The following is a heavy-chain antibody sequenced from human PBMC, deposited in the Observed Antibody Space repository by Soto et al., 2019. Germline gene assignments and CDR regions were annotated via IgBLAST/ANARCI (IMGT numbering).Heavy chain of an antibody. CDR2: IYHSGNT. V-gene: IGHV4-30-2*01. CDR1: GDSISSGGYS. Sequence: PSETLSLTCAVSGDSISSGGYSWSWIRQPPGKGLEWIGYIYHSGNTYYNPSLKSRVTISVDRSKNQFSLKVSSVTAADTAVYYCARGMDGSSYYYWYFDLWGRGTLVTVSS. J-gene: IGHJ2*01. D-gene: IGHD1-26*01. CDR3: ARGMDGSSYYYWYFDL.